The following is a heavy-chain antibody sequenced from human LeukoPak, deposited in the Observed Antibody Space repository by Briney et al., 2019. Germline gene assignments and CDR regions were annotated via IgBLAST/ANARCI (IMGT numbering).Heavy chain of an antibody. J-gene: IGHJ4*02. CDR2: INPNSGGT. CDR1: GYTFTGYY. V-gene: IGHV1-2*02. D-gene: IGHD5-18*01. Sequence: GASVKVSCKASGYTFTGYYMHWVRQAPGQGLEWMGWINPNSGGTNYAQKFQGRVTMTRDTSISTAYMELSRLRSDDTAVYYCARADKTWIQLCPFDYWGQGTLVTVSS. CDR3: ARADKTWIQLCPFDY.